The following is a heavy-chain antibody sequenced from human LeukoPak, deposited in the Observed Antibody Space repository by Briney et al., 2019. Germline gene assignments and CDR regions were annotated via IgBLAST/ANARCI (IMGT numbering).Heavy chain of an antibody. CDR1: GGSFSGYY. CDR2: INHSGST. CDR3: AREGYYYDSSGYYIIPDAFDI. D-gene: IGHD3-22*01. Sequence: SETLSLTCAVYGGSFSGYYWSWIRQPPGKGLEWIGEINHSGSTNYNPSLKSRVTISVDTSKNQFSLKLSSVTAADTAVYYCAREGYYYDSSGYYIIPDAFDIWGQGTMVTVSS. V-gene: IGHV4-34*01. J-gene: IGHJ3*02.